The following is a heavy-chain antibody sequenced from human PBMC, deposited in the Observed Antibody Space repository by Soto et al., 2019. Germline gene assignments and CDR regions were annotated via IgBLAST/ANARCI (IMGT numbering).Heavy chain of an antibody. V-gene: IGHV3-48*02. Sequence: PGGSLRLSCAASGFTFGSYSMNWVRQAPGKGLEWVSYISGSSRTIYYADSVKGRFTVSRDNAKNSLYLQMNSLRDEDTAVYYCARDGGYCTNGVCVYYLYGMDVWGQGTTVTVSS. CDR1: GFTFGSYS. D-gene: IGHD2-8*01. J-gene: IGHJ6*02. CDR3: ARDGGYCTNGVCVYYLYGMDV. CDR2: ISGSSRTI.